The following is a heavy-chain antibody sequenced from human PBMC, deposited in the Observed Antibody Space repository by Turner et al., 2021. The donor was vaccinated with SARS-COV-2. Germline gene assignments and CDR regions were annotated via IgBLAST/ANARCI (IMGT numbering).Heavy chain of an antibody. CDR1: GFAFTDYY. D-gene: IGHD4-17*01. CDR3: TTYGVISHSASDV. Sequence: EVQLVESGGGVVQPGGSLRPSCSPSGFAFTDYYMDWVRQAPGKGLEWVGRTRNKTYRYTTEYAASVKGRFIISRDDSRNSLHLQMSSLKTEDTAVYYCTTYGVISHSASDVWGQGATVTVSS. J-gene: IGHJ6*02. V-gene: IGHV3-72*01. CDR2: TRNKTYRYTT.